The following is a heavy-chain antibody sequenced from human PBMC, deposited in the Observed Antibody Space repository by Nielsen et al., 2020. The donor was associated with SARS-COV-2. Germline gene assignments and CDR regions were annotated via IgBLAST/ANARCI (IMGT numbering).Heavy chain of an antibody. CDR2: LYHSGST. CDR3: ASQREGEHYLYGMDV. D-gene: IGHD1-26*01. CDR1: GGSISSSNW. Sequence: GSLRLSCAVSGGSISSSNWWSWVRQPPGKGLEWIWELYHSGSTNYNPSLKSRVTISVDKSKNHFSLELSSVTAADTAVYYCASQREGEHYLYGMDVWGQGTTVTVSS. V-gene: IGHV4-4*02. J-gene: IGHJ6*02.